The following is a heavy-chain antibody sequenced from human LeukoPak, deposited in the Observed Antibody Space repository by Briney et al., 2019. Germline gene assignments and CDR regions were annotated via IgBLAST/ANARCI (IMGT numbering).Heavy chain of an antibody. D-gene: IGHD3-3*01. CDR2: MYYSGST. Sequence: PSETLSLTCTVFGGSISNYYWSWIRQPPGKGLEWIEYMYYSGSTNYNPSLKSRVTISVDTSKNQFSLKLSSVTAADTAVYYCASSHPLGSNNDYYTPFDYWGQGTLVTVSS. V-gene: IGHV4-59*01. J-gene: IGHJ4*02. CDR3: ASSHPLGSNNDYYTPFDY. CDR1: GGSISNYY.